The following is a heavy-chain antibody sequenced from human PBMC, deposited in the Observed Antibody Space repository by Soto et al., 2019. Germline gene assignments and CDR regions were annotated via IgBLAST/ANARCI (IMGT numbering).Heavy chain of an antibody. CDR3: AKTPLAHLMTTEPTFDY. Sequence: PGGSLRLSCAASVFTLSSSSMSWFRQARVEVLAYVSAISGNGGSTYTADSVKGRFTISRDNSKNSLYLQMNSLRAEDTAIYYCAKTPLAHLMTTEPTFDYWGQGALVTVS. CDR2: ISGNGGST. J-gene: IGHJ4*02. D-gene: IGHD4-4*01. V-gene: IGHV3-23*01. CDR1: VFTLSSSS.